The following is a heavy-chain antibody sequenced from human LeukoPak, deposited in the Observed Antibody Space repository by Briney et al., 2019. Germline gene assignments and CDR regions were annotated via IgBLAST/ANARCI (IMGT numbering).Heavy chain of an antibody. CDR3: VSSGWYVNWFDP. CDR2: IYYSGSGST. Sequence: SETLSLTCTVSGGSISSYYWSWIRQPPGKGLEWIGYIYYSGSGSTNYNPSLKSRVSISVDTSKNHFSLKLSSVTAADTAVYYCVSSGWYVNWFDPWGQGTLVTVSS. J-gene: IGHJ5*02. V-gene: IGHV4-59*12. CDR1: GGSISSYY. D-gene: IGHD6-19*01.